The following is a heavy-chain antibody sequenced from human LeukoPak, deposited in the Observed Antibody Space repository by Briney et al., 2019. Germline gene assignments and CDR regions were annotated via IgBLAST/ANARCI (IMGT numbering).Heavy chain of an antibody. V-gene: IGHV1-69*05. CDR3: ARAGGRSDYYYMDV. Sequence: GASVKVSCKASGGTFISYAISWVRQAPGQGREGMGGIIPIFGTANYAQKFQGRVTITTDESTSTAYMELSSLRSEDTAVYYCARAGGRSDYYYMDVWGKGTTVTVSS. CDR2: IIPIFGTA. J-gene: IGHJ6*03. CDR1: GGTFISYA. D-gene: IGHD1-26*01.